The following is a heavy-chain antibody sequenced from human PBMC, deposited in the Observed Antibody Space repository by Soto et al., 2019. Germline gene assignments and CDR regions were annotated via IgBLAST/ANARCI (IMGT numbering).Heavy chain of an antibody. J-gene: IGHJ1*01. CDR2: ILHDETP. Sequence: GGSLRLSCAASGFTFSTYAMTWVRQAPGRGVEWVSTILHDETPCYTDAVKGRFTISRDNVRGTLSVQMNGLRVEEAALSSCPKALLPTSGQRFVVPSWGEGSLVTVSS. V-gene: IGHV3-23*01. CDR1: GFTFSTYA. CDR3: PKALLPTSGQRFVVPS. D-gene: IGHD3-10*01.